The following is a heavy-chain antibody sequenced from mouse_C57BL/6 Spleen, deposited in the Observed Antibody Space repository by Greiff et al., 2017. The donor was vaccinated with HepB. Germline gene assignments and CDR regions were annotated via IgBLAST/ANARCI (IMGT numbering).Heavy chain of an antibody. V-gene: IGHV1-82*01. CDR3: ARGYGSSPWYFDV. CDR1: GYAFSSSW. Sequence: VQLQQSGPELVKPGASVKISCKASGYAFSSSWMNWVKQRPGKGLEWIGRIYPGDGDTNYNGKFKGKAKLTADKSSSTAYMQLSSLTSEDSAVYFCARGYGSSPWYFDVWGTGTTITVSS. J-gene: IGHJ1*03. CDR2: IYPGDGDT. D-gene: IGHD1-1*01.